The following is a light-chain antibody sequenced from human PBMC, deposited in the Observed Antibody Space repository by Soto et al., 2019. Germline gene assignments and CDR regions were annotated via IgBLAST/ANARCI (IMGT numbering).Light chain of an antibody. J-gene: IGKJ1*01. CDR2: AAS. CDR1: NKVIHSY. V-gene: IGKV3D-7*01. Sequence: QHPHILHLYNGERATLSCRVNNKVIHSYFAWYQQKPGQAPKLLIYAASTRATGIPSRFSGSGSGTDFTLTISSLQAEDVAVYYCQQYYRSPRTFGKGTKVDVK. CDR3: QQYYRSPRT.